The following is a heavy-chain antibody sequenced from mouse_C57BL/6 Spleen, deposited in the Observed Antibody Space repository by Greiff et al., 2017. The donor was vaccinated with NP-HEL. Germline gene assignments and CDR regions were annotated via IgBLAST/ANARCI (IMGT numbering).Heavy chain of an antibody. CDR3: ARSWGYGSSWFAY. CDR1: GYTFTSYW. D-gene: IGHD1-1*01. Sequence: QVQLQQPGAELVKPGASVKLSCKASGYTFTSYWMQWLKQRPGQGLEWIGEIDPSDSYTNYNQKFKGKATLTVDTSSSTAYMQLSSLTSEDSAVYYCARSWGYGSSWFAYWGQGTLVTVSA. V-gene: IGHV1-50*01. CDR2: IDPSDSYT. J-gene: IGHJ3*01.